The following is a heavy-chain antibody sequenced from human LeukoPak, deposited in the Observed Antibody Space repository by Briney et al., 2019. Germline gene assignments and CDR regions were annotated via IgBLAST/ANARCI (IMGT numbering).Heavy chain of an antibody. CDR1: GYTFTSYY. CDR3: ARGEVTYYYDSSGPKGGFFYY. V-gene: IGHV1-2*04. CDR2: INPNSGGT. D-gene: IGHD3-22*01. Sequence: ASVKVSCKASGYTFTSYYMHWVRQAPGQGLEWMGWINPNSGGTNYAQKFQGWVTMTRDTSISTAYMELSRLRSDDTAVYYCARGEVTYYYDSSGPKGGFFYYWGQGTLVTVSS. J-gene: IGHJ4*02.